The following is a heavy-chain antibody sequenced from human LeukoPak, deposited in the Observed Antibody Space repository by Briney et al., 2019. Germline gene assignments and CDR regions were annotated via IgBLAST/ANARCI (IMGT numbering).Heavy chain of an antibody. CDR3: AREYSVSEH. J-gene: IGHJ1*01. D-gene: IGHD5/OR15-5a*01. CDR1: GYTFFGYY. V-gene: IGHV1-2*02. CDR2: IEPYTGNT. Sequence: ASVKVSCKASGYTFFGYYWHWVRQAPGQGLEWMAWIEPYTGNTHYAQKFQGRITVTRDTSVSTTYMELSWLTSDDTAPYYCAREYSVSEHWGQGTLLTVSS.